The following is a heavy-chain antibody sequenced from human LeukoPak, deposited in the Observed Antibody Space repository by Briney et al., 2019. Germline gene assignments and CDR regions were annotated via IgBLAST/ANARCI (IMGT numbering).Heavy chain of an antibody. CDR3: ARAYCTGDCLVGYFDY. V-gene: IGHV3-53*01. Sequence: GGSLRLSCAASGLTVSNNYLSWVRQAPGKGLEWGSVIYSDGSTYYADSVKGRFTISRDNSKNTLYPQMNSLRAEDTAVYYCARAYCTGDCLVGYFDYWGQGTLVTVSS. D-gene: IGHD2-21*02. J-gene: IGHJ4*02. CDR2: IYSDGST. CDR1: GLTVSNNY.